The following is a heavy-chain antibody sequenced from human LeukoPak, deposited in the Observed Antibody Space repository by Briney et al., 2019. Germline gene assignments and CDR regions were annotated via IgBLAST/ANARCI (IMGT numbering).Heavy chain of an antibody. CDR1: GFTVSSNY. Sequence: GGSLRLSCAASGFTVSSNYMSWVRQAPGKGLEWVSVIYSGGSTYYADSVKGRFTISRDNSKNTLYLQMNSLRAEDTAVYYCARDSRYSSGFTDYWGQGTLVTVSS. CDR3: ARDSRYSSGFTDY. CDR2: IYSGGST. J-gene: IGHJ4*02. D-gene: IGHD6-19*01. V-gene: IGHV3-66*01.